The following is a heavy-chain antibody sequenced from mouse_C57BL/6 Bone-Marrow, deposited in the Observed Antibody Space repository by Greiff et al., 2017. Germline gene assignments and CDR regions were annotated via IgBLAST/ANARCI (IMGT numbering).Heavy chain of an antibody. D-gene: IGHD2-5*01. Sequence: VQLQQSGAELVRPGTSVKVSCKASGYAFTNYLIEWVKQRPGQGLAWIGVINPGSGGTNYNEKFKGKATLTADKSSSTAYIQLSSLPTEDSAVYFCARDSNYSGYIDYWGQGTTVTVSS. CDR3: ARDSNYSGYIDY. J-gene: IGHJ2*01. CDR2: INPGSGGT. V-gene: IGHV1-54*01. CDR1: GYAFTNYL.